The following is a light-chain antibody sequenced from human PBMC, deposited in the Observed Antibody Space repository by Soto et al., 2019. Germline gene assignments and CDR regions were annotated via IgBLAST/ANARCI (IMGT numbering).Light chain of an antibody. CDR1: QGISSW. V-gene: IGKV1-12*01. CDR2: AAS. CDR3: QYRHGRPPIA. Sequence: DIQMTQSPSSVSASVGDRITITCRASQGISSWLAWYQQKPGKAPKLLIYAASSLQSGVPSRFSGSGSGTHFTLTISNLKPEDFATYYCQYRHGRPPIAFGPGTRLEIK. J-gene: IGKJ5*01.